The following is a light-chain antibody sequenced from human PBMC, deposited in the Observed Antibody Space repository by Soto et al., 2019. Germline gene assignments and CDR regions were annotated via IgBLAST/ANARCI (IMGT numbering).Light chain of an antibody. Sequence: DIQMSQSPSSLSASVGDRVTITCQASQDISSSLNWYQHKPGKAPKLLIYDASILEAGVPSRFSGSGSGTDFTLTISSLQPEDVATYYCQHCDYLPIFGPGTTVDFK. CDR3: QHCDYLPI. J-gene: IGKJ3*01. CDR2: DAS. CDR1: QDISSS. V-gene: IGKV1-33*01.